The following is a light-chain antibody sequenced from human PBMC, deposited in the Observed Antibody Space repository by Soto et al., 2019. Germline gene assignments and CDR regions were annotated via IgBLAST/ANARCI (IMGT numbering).Light chain of an antibody. CDR3: CSYAGNYTLL. Sequence: QSVLTQPAPVSGSPGQSITISCTGTSSDVGSYNLVSWYQQHPGKAPKVMIYEGSKRPSGVSNRFSGSKSGNTASLTISGLQAEDEADYYCCSYAGNYTLLFGGGTKLTVL. V-gene: IGLV2-23*01. CDR2: EGS. J-gene: IGLJ2*01. CDR1: SSDVGSYNL.